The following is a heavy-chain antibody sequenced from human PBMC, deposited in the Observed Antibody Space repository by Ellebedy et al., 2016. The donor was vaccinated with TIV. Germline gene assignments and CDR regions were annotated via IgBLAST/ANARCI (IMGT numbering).Heavy chain of an antibody. D-gene: IGHD3-16*01. Sequence: MPSETLSLTCTVSGDSITSSAYLWAWIRQPPGGGLVWIGSVSYTGNTYYDPSITDRVTISVDTSKTQFSLKLYSVTAADTAVYYCARTGNYYEYSAYYYKYWGQGTLVTVSS. V-gene: IGHV4-39*01. CDR1: GDSITSSAYL. J-gene: IGHJ4*02. CDR3: ARTGNYYEYSAYYYKY. CDR2: VSYTGNT.